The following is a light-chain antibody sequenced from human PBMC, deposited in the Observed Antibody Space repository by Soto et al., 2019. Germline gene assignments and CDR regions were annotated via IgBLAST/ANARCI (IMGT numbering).Light chain of an antibody. CDR1: SSNIGGNS. Sequence: QSLLTQPPSVSAAPGQKVTVSCSGSSSNIGGNSVSWYQQLPATAPKLPIYDDNKRPAGIPDRFSGSKSGTSATLGITGFKTGDEADYYCGSWDSSLSAYVFGTGTKVTVL. V-gene: IGLV1-51*01. CDR3: GSWDSSLSAYV. CDR2: DDN. J-gene: IGLJ1*01.